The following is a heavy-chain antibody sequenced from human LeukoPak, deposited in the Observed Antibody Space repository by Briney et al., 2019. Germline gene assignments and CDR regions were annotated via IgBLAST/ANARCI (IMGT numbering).Heavy chain of an antibody. V-gene: IGHV3-48*04. CDR2: ISSSSSTA. J-gene: IGHJ4*02. D-gene: IGHD3-22*01. CDR3: ARYDSSGYSTDY. CDR1: GFTFSSYS. Sequence: HGGSLRLSCAASGFTFSSYSMNWVRQAPGKGLEWVSYISSSSSTAYYADSVKGRFTISRDNAKNSLYLQMNSLRAEDTAVYYCARYDSSGYSTDYWGQGTLVTVSS.